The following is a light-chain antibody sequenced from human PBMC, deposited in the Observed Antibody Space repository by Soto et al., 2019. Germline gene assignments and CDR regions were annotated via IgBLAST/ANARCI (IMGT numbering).Light chain of an antibody. V-gene: IGKV4-1*01. CDR3: QQYDNLPPYT. J-gene: IGKJ2*01. Sequence: DIVMTQSPDSLAVSLGERATINCKSSQSVLYSSNNKNYLAWYQQKPGKAPKLLIYGASNLETGVPSRFSGSGSGTDFTFTISSLQPEDIATYYCQQYDNLPPYTFGQGTQLEIK. CDR2: GAS. CDR1: QSVLYSSNNKNY.